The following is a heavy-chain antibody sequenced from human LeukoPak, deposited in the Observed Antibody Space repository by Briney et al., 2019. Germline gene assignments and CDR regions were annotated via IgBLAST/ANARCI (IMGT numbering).Heavy chain of an antibody. V-gene: IGHV4-59*08. CDR2: IYYSGST. CDR1: GGSISSYY. D-gene: IGHD3-3*01. J-gene: IGHJ4*02. CDR3: ARRDFWSGFLGY. Sequence: SETPSLTCTVSGGSISSYYWSWIRQPPGKGLEWIGYIYYSGSTNYNPSLKSRVTISVDTSKNQFSLKLSSVTAADTAVYYCARRDFWSGFLGYWGQGTLVTVSS.